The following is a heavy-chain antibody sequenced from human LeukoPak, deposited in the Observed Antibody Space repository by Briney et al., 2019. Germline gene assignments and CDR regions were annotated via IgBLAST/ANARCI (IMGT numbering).Heavy chain of an antibody. Sequence: GGSLRLSCAASGFTFDDYGMSWVRQAPGNGLEWVANIKQDGSEKYYVDSVSGRFTVSRDNGKNSLYLHMNSLSAEDTAVYYCARGGWYCTDGVCSYYFEYWGQGTLVTVSS. CDR3: ARGGWYCTDGVCSYYFEY. J-gene: IGHJ4*02. CDR1: GFTFDDYG. V-gene: IGHV3-7*01. CDR2: IKQDGSEK. D-gene: IGHD2-8*01.